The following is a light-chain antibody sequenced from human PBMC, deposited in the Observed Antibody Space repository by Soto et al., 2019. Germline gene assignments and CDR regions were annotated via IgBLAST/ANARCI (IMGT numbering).Light chain of an antibody. J-gene: IGKJ1*01. CDR1: QSVRSSS. CDR2: GAS. V-gene: IGKV3-20*01. Sequence: EIVLTQSPGTLSLSPGERATLSCRASQSVRSSSLAWYQQKPVQAPRLLIYGASSRATGIPDRFSGSGSGTDFTLTISRLEPEDFAVYYCQQYGSSPLRTFRQGTKVESK. CDR3: QQYGSSPLRT.